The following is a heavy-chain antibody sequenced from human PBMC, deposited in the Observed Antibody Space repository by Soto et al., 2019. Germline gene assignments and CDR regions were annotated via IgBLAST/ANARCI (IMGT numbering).Heavy chain of an antibody. D-gene: IGHD2-21*02. CDR3: AREIVTAGGNNYFDP. V-gene: IGHV4-4*02. CDR1: GGTVASSHW. CDR2: VYHTGDN. J-gene: IGHJ5*02. Sequence: SETLSLTCGVSGGTVASSHWWSLVRQSPGRGLVWIGNVYHTGDNNFNPSLQSRVTFSVDKSNNQFSLRLTSVTAADTAVYFCAREIVTAGGNNYFDPWGPGTLVTVSS.